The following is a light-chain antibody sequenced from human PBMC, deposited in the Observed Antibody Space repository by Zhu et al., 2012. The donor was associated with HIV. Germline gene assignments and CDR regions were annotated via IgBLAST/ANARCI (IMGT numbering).Light chain of an antibody. CDR2: GAS. CDR1: GSVRSF. J-gene: IGKJ1*01. CDR3: HQYDNSWT. Sequence: IVLTQSPAALSLSPGERATVSCRASGSVRSFLAWYQQKPGQAPRLLIYGASDRASGVPDRFSGSGSGTDFTLSISRLEPDDFAVYYCHQYDNSWTFGQGTKVEIK. V-gene: IGKV3-20*01.